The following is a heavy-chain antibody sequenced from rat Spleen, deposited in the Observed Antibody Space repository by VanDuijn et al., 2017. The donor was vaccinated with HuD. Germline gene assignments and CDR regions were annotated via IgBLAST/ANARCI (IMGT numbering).Heavy chain of an antibody. CDR3: ASLKYGRYY. D-gene: IGHD1-11*01. J-gene: IGHJ2*01. Sequence: EVQLVESGGGLVQPGGSLKLSCAASGITFSNYNMSWVRQAPTKGLEWVASISPSGGDTYYRDSVKGRSTVSRDNERSTLYLQVDSLRSEDTATYYCASLKYGRYYWGQGVMVTVSS. CDR2: ISPSGGDT. CDR1: GITFSNYN. V-gene: IGHV5-25*01.